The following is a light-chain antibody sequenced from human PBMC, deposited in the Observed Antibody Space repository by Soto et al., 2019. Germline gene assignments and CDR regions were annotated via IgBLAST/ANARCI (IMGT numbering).Light chain of an antibody. V-gene: IGLV1-40*01. CDR3: QSYDSSLSGYDV. Sequence: QSVLTQPPSVSGAPGQRVTISCTGSSSNIGAGYDVHWYQQLPGTAPKLLIYGNSNRPSGVPDRFSGSKSGTSASLAITGLQPEDEADYYCQSYDSSLSGYDVFGTGTKLTVL. CDR1: SSNIGAGYD. CDR2: GNS. J-gene: IGLJ1*01.